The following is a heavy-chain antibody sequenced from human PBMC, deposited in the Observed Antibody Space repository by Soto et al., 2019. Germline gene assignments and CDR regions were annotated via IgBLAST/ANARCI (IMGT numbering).Heavy chain of an antibody. V-gene: IGHV3-33*01. CDR3: ARGRDGYNPDY. CDR1: ELTFRNYG. CDR2: IWYDGSSE. Sequence: QVQLAASGGGVVQPGRCLRPSCAESELTFRNYGMHWVRQGPGNGLEWMAVIWYDGSSEYYADSVNGRITISRDNSKNTLYLQMNSLRDEDTAVYYCARGRDGYNPDYWGQGTLVTVSS. J-gene: IGHJ4*02. D-gene: IGHD5-12*01.